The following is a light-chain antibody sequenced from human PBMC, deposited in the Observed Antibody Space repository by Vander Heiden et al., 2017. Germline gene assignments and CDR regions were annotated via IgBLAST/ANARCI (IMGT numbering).Light chain of an antibody. J-gene: IGLJ2*01. CDR2: GNS. CDR1: SSNIGAAYD. V-gene: IGLV1-40*01. Sequence: QSVLTQPPSVSRAPGQWVTISCAGSSSNIGAAYDVRWYQQLPGTAPKLLIYGNSNRPSGVPDRFSGSKSGTSASLAITGLQAEDEADYYCQSYDSSLSGSVVFGGGTKLTVL. CDR3: QSYDSSLSGSVV.